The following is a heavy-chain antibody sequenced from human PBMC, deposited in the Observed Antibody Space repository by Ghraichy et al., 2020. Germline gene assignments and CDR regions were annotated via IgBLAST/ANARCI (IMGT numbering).Heavy chain of an antibody. CDR2: IYYSGST. J-gene: IGHJ4*02. CDR1: GGSISSGDYY. Sequence: SQTLSLTCTVSGGSISSGDYYWSWIRQPPGKGLEWIGYIYYSGSTYYNPSLKSRVTISVDTSKNQFSLKLSSVTAADTAVYYCSSESIAAGGTWYFDYWGQGTLVTVSS. CDR3: SSESIAAGGTWYFDY. V-gene: IGHV4-30-4*01. D-gene: IGHD6-13*01.